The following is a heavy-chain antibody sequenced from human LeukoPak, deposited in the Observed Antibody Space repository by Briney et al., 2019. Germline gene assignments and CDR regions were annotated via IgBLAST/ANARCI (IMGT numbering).Heavy chain of an antibody. CDR3: AKNPYEYYFDY. D-gene: IGHD5-12*01. Sequence: GASVKVSCKASGYTLTGYYMHWVRLAPGQGLEWMGWINPSSGDTNYAQKFQGRVTMTRDTSISTAYMELSRLRFDDTAVYYCAKNPYEYYFDYWGQGTLVTVSS. V-gene: IGHV1-2*02. CDR2: INPSSGDT. CDR1: GYTLTGYY. J-gene: IGHJ4*02.